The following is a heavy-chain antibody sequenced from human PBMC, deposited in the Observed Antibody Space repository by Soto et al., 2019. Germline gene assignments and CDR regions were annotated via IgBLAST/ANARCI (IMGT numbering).Heavy chain of an antibody. V-gene: IGHV4-4*07. CDR2: IYSSGNT. CDR3: ARGQRFSDWFDP. Sequence: ETLSLTCSVSGGTISGYYWTWIRQPAGKGLEWIGRIYSSGNTKYNPSLQSRVTMSLDTSNNQFSLRLTSVTAADTAVYYCARGQRFSDWFDPWGQGTLVTVSS. D-gene: IGHD3-3*01. CDR1: GGTISGYY. J-gene: IGHJ5*02.